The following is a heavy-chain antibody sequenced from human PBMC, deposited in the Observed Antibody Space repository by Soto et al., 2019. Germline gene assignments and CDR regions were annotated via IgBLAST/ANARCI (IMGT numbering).Heavy chain of an antibody. CDR1: GYTFTIYG. CDR2: ISAYNGNT. V-gene: IGHV1-18*01. D-gene: IGHD3-10*01. J-gene: IGHJ5*02. CDR3: VRPLPPGSFNNWFDP. Sequence: QVQLVQSGAEVKKPGASVKVSCKASGYTFTIYGISWVRQAPGQGLEWMGWISAYNGNTNYAQKLQGRVTMTTDTSTSTAYMELRSLRSDDTAVYYCVRPLPPGSFNNWFDPWGQGTLVTVSS.